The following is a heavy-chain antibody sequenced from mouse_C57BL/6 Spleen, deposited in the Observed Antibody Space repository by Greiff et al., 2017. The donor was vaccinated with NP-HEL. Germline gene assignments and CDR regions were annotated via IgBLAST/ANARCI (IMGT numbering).Heavy chain of an antibody. CDR3: AKGELGFAY. V-gene: IGHV2-5*01. D-gene: IGHD4-1*01. CDR1: GFSLTSYG. Sequence: VKLVESGPGLVQPSQSLSITCTVSGFSLTSYGVHWVRQSPGKGLEWLGVIWRGGSTDYNAAFMSRLSITKDNSKSQVFFKMTSLQADETAIYYCAKGELGFAYWGQGTLVTVSA. CDR2: IWRGGST. J-gene: IGHJ3*01.